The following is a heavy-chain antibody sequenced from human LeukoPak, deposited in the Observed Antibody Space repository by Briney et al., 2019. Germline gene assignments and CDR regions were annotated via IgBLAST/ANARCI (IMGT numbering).Heavy chain of an antibody. CDR3: ARVPSGGPFDY. D-gene: IGHD2-15*01. V-gene: IGHV1-18*01. J-gene: IGHJ4*02. Sequence: ASVKVSCKASGYSFTSYGISWVRQAPGQGLEWMGWISAYNGNTNFAQRLQGRVTMTTDTSTSTAYMELRRLTSDDTAVYYCARVPSGGPFDYWGQGTLVTVSS. CDR2: ISAYNGNT. CDR1: GYSFTSYG.